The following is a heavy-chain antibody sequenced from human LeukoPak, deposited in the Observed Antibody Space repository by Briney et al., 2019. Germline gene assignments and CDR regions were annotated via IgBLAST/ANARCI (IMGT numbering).Heavy chain of an antibody. CDR1: GFSFTTYW. V-gene: IGHV3-21*01. J-gene: IGHJ6*03. Sequence: PGGSLRLSCAASGFSFTTYWMSWVRQAPGKGLEWVSSISSSSSYIYYADSVKGRFTISRDNAKNSLYLQMNSLRAEDTAVYYCARDPEGSGFGELFHYYYYMDVWGKGTTVTVSS. CDR2: ISSSSSYI. CDR3: ARDPEGSGFGELFHYYYYMDV. D-gene: IGHD3-10*01.